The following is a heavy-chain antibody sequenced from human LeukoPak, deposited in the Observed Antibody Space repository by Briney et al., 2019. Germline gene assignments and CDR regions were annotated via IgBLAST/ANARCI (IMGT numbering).Heavy chain of an antibody. D-gene: IGHD2-2*01. J-gene: IGHJ6*03. Sequence: ASVKVSCKASGGTFSSYAISWVRQAPGQGLEWMGGIIPIFGTANYAQKFQGRVTITADESTSTAYMELSSLRSEDTAVYYCARGSEYQLLSPYYMDDWGKGTTVTVSS. CDR1: GGTFSSYA. CDR3: ARGSEYQLLSPYYMDD. CDR2: IIPIFGTA. V-gene: IGHV1-69*13.